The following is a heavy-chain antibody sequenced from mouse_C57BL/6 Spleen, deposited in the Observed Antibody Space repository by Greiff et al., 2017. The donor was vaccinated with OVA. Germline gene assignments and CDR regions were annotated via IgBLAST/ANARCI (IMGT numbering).Heavy chain of an antibody. J-gene: IGHJ4*01. CDR2: IDPSDSET. Sequence: QVQLQQPGAELVRPGSSVKLSCKASGYTFTSYWMHWVKQRPIQGLEWIGNIDPSDSETHYNQKFKDKATLTVDKSSSTAYMQLSSLTSEDSAVYYCARGDYYGSSYHYAMDYWGQGTSVTVSS. V-gene: IGHV1-52*01. CDR1: GYTFTSYW. CDR3: ARGDYYGSSYHYAMDY. D-gene: IGHD1-1*01.